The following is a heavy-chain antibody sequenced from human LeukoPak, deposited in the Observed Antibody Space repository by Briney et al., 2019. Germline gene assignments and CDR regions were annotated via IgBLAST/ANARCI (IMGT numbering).Heavy chain of an antibody. CDR2: ITASSTAI. CDR3: ARTYYDILTGYNPYFDY. D-gene: IGHD3-9*01. Sequence: GGSLRLSCAASGFTFSIYTMNWVRQAPGKGLEWVSSITASSTAIYSADSVKGRFTISRDNAKNFLYLQMNSLRAEDTAVYYCARTYYDILTGYNPYFDYWGQGILVTVSS. V-gene: IGHV3-21*01. J-gene: IGHJ4*02. CDR1: GFTFSIYT.